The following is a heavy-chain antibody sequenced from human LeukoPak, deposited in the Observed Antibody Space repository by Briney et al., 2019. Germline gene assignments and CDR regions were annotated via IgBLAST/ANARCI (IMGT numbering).Heavy chain of an antibody. V-gene: IGHV3-48*03. CDR3: GKALATRHMDV. J-gene: IGHJ6*02. CDR1: GFTFRSYD. Sequence: PGGSLRLSCAASGFTFRSYDMNWVRQAPGKGLEWVSYISSSGTTIYYADSVKGRFTIPRDNAKNSLYLQMSSLRAEDTAVYYCGKALATRHMDVWGQGTTVTVPS. CDR2: ISSSGTTI.